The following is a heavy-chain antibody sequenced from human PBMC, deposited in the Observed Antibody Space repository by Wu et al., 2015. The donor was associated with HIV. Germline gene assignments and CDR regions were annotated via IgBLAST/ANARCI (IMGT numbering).Heavy chain of an antibody. V-gene: IGHV1-69*05. CDR2: IIPMFLTP. CDR3: ARGVILAAGTPPIHFDY. D-gene: IGHD6-13*01. CDR1: GGIFSSHA. Sequence: QVQVVQSGAEVKKPGSSVKVSCKASGGIFSSHAINWVRQAPGQGLEWMGVIIPMFLTPNYAQKFQDRVTMTRNNSISTAYIELSSLRSEDTAIYYCARGVILAAGTPPIHFDYWGQGALVTVSS. J-gene: IGHJ4*02.